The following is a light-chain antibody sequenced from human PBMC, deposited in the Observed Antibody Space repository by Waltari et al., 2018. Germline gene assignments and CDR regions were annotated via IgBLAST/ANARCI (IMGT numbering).Light chain of an antibody. Sequence: SYALTQPPSASGAPGQTLTITCPGDKLSSRYTCWYQQRVGHSPIMLISPNSTRPSGIPVRFAGSNSGNTAALTISGAQAMDEAVYYCQTWVNGTVIFGGGTKVTIL. CDR3: QTWVNGTVI. V-gene: IGLV3-1*01. J-gene: IGLJ2*01. CDR2: PNS. CDR1: KLSSRY.